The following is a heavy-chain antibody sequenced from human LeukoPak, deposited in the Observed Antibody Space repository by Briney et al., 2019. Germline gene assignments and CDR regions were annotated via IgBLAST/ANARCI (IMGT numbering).Heavy chain of an antibody. CDR1: GLTVSSNY. Sequence: GGSLRLSCAAAGLTVSSNYMNLVRQAPGKGLEWVSVIYSGGSTYYADSVKGRFTISRDNSKNTLYLQMNSLRAEDTAVYYCAKAASEYSSSVDYWGQGTLVTVSS. J-gene: IGHJ4*02. CDR2: IYSGGST. CDR3: AKAASEYSSSVDY. D-gene: IGHD6-6*01. V-gene: IGHV3-66*01.